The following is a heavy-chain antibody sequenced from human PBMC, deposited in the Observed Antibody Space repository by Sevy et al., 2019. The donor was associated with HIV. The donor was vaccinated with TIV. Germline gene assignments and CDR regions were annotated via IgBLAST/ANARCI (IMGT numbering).Heavy chain of an antibody. D-gene: IGHD6-13*01. Sequence: GGSLRLSCTTSGFTFSYSGMHWVRQAPGKGLEWATFIQYDGRNTHYADSVKGRFTISRDNSKNTLYLQMNSLRGDDTAVYYCAKNTAAVGTGGFDYWGQGALVTVSS. CDR3: AKNTAAVGTGGFDY. J-gene: IGHJ4*02. CDR1: GFTFSYSG. CDR2: IQYDGRNT. V-gene: IGHV3-30*02.